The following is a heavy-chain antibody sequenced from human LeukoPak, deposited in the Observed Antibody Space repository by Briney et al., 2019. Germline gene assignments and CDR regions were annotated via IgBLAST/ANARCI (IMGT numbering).Heavy chain of an antibody. D-gene: IGHD4-23*01. Sequence: SETLSLTCAVSGGSISSSNWWSWVRQPPGKGLEWIGEIYRSGSTNYNPSLKSRVTISVDKSKNQFSLKLSSVTAADTAVYYCARAGFYGGINYFDYWGQGTLVTVSS. V-gene: IGHV4-4*02. CDR1: GGSISSSNW. CDR2: IYRSGST. J-gene: IGHJ4*02. CDR3: ARAGFYGGINYFDY.